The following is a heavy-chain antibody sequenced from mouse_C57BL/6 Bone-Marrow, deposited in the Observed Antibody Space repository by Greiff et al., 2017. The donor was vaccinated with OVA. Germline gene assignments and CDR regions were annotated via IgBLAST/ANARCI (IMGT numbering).Heavy chain of an antibody. D-gene: IGHD1-1*01. CDR3: ARWRYYGSSSFEY. CDR1: GFTFTDYY. V-gene: IGHV7-3*01. CDR2: IRNKANGYTT. J-gene: IGHJ2*01. Sequence: DVMLVESGGGLVQPGGSLSLSCAASGFTFTDYYMSWVRQPPGKALEWLGFIRNKANGYTTEYSASVKGRFTISRDNSQSILYLQMNALRAEDSATYYCARWRYYGSSSFEYWGQGPTLTVS.